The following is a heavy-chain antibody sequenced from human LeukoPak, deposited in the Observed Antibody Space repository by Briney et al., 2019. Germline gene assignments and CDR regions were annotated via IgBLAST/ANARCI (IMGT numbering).Heavy chain of an antibody. CDR1: GGSFSGYY. CDR3: AREGGSSSANFDY. D-gene: IGHD6-13*01. V-gene: IGHV4-34*01. Sequence: SETLSLTCAVYGGSFSGYYWSWIRQPPGKGLEWMGEINHSGSTNYNPSLKSRVTISVDTYKNQFALKLSSVTAADTAVYYCAREGGSSSANFDYWGQGTLVTVSS. CDR2: INHSGST. J-gene: IGHJ4*02.